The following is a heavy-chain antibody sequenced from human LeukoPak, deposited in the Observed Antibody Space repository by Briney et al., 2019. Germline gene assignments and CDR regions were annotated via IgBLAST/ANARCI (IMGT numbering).Heavy chain of an antibody. CDR1: GYSISSGYY. CDR2: IYHSGST. V-gene: IGHV4-38-2*02. CDR3: ASGITMIVVVPRAFDI. J-gene: IGHJ3*02. D-gene: IGHD3-22*01. Sequence: SETLSLTCTVSGYSISSGYYWGWIRQPPGKGLEWIGSIYHSGSTYYNPSLKSRATISVDTSKNQFSLKLSSVTAADTAVYYCASGITMIVVVPRAFDIWGQGTMVTVSS.